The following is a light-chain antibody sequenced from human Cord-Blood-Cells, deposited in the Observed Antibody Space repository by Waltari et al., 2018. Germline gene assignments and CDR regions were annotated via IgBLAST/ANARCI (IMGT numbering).Light chain of an antibody. V-gene: IGKV1-39*01. CDR1: QSISRY. Sequence: DIQMTQSPSSLSASVGDRVTITCRASQSISRYLNWYQQKPGKAPKLLIYAASSLQSGVPSRFSGSGSGTDCTLTISSLQPEDFATYYCQQSYSTPPGTFGGGTKVEIK. CDR3: QQSYSTPPGT. CDR2: AAS. J-gene: IGKJ4*01.